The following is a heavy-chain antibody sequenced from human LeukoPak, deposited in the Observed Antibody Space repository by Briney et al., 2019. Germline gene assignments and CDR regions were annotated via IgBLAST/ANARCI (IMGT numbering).Heavy chain of an antibody. CDR2: IKQDEGER. Sequence: GGSLRLSCAASGFTFSRYWMSWVRQAPGKGLEWVANIKQDEGERYYVGSVKGRFTISRDNAKNSLFLQMHSLRVEDTAVYYCARGIVGATTFDYWGQGTLVTVSS. CDR3: ARGIVGATTFDY. J-gene: IGHJ4*02. V-gene: IGHV3-7*01. CDR1: GFTFSRYW. D-gene: IGHD1-26*01.